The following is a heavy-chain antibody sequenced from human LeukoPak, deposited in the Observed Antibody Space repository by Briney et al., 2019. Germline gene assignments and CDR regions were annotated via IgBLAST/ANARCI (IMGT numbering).Heavy chain of an antibody. CDR2: IYTSGST. J-gene: IGHJ6*03. CDR3: ARVSGYYYYMDV. D-gene: IGHD1-26*01. Sequence: SETLSLTCTVSGGSISSGSYYWSWIRQPAGKGLEWIGRIYTSGSTNYNPSLKSRVTISVDTSKNQFSLKLSSVTAADTAVYYCARVSGYYYYMDVWGKGTTVTISS. V-gene: IGHV4-61*02. CDR1: GGSISSGSYY.